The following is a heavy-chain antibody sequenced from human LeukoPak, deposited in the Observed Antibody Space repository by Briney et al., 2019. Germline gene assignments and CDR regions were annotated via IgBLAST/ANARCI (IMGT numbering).Heavy chain of an antibody. CDR3: ARARQWLAYFDY. CDR1: GYTFTSYA. D-gene: IGHD6-19*01. J-gene: IGHJ4*02. CDR2: INAGNGNT. Sequence: ASVKVSCTASGYTFTSYAMHWVRQAPGQRLEWMGWINAGNGNTKYSQKFQGRVTITRDTSASTAYMELGSLRSEGTAVYYCARARQWLAYFDYWGQGTLVTVSS. V-gene: IGHV1-3*01.